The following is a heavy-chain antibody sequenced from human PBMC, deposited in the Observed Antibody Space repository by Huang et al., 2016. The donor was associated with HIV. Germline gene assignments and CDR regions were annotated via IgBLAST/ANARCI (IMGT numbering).Heavy chain of an antibody. Sequence: QVQLQQWGAGLLKPSETLSLTCAVYGGSFSGYYWSGIRQPPGKGLEWIGEINHSGSNNANPSLKSRGTISVDTSKNQFSLKLSSVTAADTAVYYCASSSWTQREEYYFDYWGQGTLVTVSS. CDR3: ASSSWTQREEYYFDY. J-gene: IGHJ4*02. CDR1: GGSFSGYY. D-gene: IGHD6-13*01. V-gene: IGHV4-34*01. CDR2: INHSGSN.